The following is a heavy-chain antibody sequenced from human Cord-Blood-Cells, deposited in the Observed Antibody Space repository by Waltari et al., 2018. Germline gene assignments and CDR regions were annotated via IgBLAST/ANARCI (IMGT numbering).Heavy chain of an antibody. J-gene: IGHJ4*02. CDR3: ATVAVMSGYYFDY. D-gene: IGHD3-3*01. Sequence: RQAPGKGLEWMGGFDPEDGETIYAQKFQGRVTMTEDTSTDTAYMELSSLRSEDTAVYYCATVAVMSGYYFDYWGQGTLVTVSS. CDR2: FDPEDGET. V-gene: IGHV1-24*01.